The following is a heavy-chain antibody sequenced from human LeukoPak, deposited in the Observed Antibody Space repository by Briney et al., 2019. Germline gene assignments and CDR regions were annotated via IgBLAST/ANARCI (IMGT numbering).Heavy chain of an antibody. Sequence: KSGGSLGLSCAASGFTFSSYSMNWVRQAPGKGLEWVSSISSSSSYIYYADSVKGRFTISRDNAKNSLYLQMNSLRAEDTAVYYCARSLAVAGFDYWGQGALVTVSS. J-gene: IGHJ4*02. CDR3: ARSLAVAGFDY. CDR1: GFTFSSYS. V-gene: IGHV3-21*01. D-gene: IGHD6-19*01. CDR2: ISSSSSYI.